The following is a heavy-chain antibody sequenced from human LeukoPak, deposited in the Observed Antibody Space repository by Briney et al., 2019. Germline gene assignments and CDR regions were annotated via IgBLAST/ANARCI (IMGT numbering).Heavy chain of an antibody. J-gene: IGHJ4*02. D-gene: IGHD2-21*02. CDR3: ARETAFCGGDCYDY. CDR2: IDSRGSGI. Sequence: PGGSLRLSCAASGFTSSDYEFNWVRQAPGKGLEWVSYIDSRGSGIYYADSVKGRFTMSRDNAKNLVYLQMNSLSVEDTAIYFCARETAFCGGDCYDYWGQGTLVTVSS. V-gene: IGHV3-48*03. CDR1: GFTSSDYE.